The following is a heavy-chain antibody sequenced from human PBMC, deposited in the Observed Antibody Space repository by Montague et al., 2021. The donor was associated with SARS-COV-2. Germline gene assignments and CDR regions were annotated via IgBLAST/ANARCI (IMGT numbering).Heavy chain of an antibody. CDR2: IYYSEST. Sequence: SETLSLTCTVSGGSISSSSYYWGWIRQPPGKGLEWIGSIYYSESTYYNPSLKSRVTISVDTSKNQFSLKLSSVTAADTAVYYCARLKAPYCSGTSCYSASWFDPWGQGTLVTVSS. J-gene: IGHJ5*02. CDR3: ARLKAPYCSGTSCYSASWFDP. D-gene: IGHD2-2*01. V-gene: IGHV4-39*01. CDR1: GGSISSSSYY.